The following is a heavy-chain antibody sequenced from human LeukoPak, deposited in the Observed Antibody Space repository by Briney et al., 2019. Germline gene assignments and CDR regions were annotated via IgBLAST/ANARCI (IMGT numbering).Heavy chain of an antibody. V-gene: IGHV4-38-2*02. J-gene: IGHJ4*02. CDR1: GYSISSGYY. CDR2: IYHSGST. CDR3: ARGVGATTPVSY. Sequence: SETLSLTCTVSGYSISSGYYWGWIRQPPGKGLEWIGSIYHSGSTYYNPSLKSRVTISVDTSKNQFSLKLSSVTAADTAVYYCARGVGATTPVSYWGQGTLVTVSS. D-gene: IGHD1-26*01.